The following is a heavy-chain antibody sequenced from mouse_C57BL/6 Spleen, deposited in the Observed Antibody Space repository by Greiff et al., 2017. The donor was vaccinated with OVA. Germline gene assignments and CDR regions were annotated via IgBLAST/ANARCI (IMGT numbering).Heavy chain of an antibody. D-gene: IGHD3-3*01. CDR3: ARDRGPLDY. V-gene: IGHV5-16*01. CDR1: GFTFSDYY. J-gene: IGHJ2*01. CDR2: INYDGSST. Sequence: EVMLVESEGGLVQPGRSMKLSCTASGFTFSDYYMAWVRQVPEKGLEWVANINYDGSSTYYLDSLKSRFIISRDNAKNILYLQMSSLKSEDTATYYCARDRGPLDYWGQGTTLTVSS.